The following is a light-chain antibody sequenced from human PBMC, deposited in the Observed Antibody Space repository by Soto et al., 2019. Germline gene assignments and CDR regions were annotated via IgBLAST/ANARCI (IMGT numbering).Light chain of an antibody. J-gene: IGLJ1*01. CDR3: AAWDDSLSALYV. CDR2: TNN. CDR1: SSNIGSYT. Sequence: QSVLTQPPSASGTPGQRVTISCSGSSSNIGSYTVNWYQQLPGTAPKLLIYTNNQPPSGVPDRFSGSKPGTSASLAISGLQSEDEADYYCAAWDDSLSALYVFGTGTKVTVL. V-gene: IGLV1-44*01.